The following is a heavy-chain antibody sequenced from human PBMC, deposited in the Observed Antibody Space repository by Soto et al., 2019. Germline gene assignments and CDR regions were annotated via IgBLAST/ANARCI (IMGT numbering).Heavy chain of an antibody. CDR1: GFTFGDYA. D-gene: IGHD3-10*01. CDR3: TRDELLWFGEWPDWGYGMDV. Sequence: LGGSLRLSCTASGFTFGDYAMSWVRQAPGKGLEWVGFIRSKAYGGTTEYAASVKGRFTISRDDSKSIAYLQMNSLKTEDTAVYYCTRDELLWFGEWPDWGYGMDVWGQGTTVTVSS. J-gene: IGHJ6*02. CDR2: IRSKAYGGTT. V-gene: IGHV3-49*04.